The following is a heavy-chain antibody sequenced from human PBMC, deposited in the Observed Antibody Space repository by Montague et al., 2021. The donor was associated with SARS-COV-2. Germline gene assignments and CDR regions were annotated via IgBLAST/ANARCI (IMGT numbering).Heavy chain of an antibody. D-gene: IGHD3-9*01. CDR1: GGSISSNSYY. Sequence: SETLSLTCTVSGGSISSNSYYWGWIRQPPGQGLEWIGSIYYSGRHYYNPSLKSRVTMSVDTPKSHFSLNLSSVTAADTAVFYCVRGGYSDWLLPFKSWGQGTLVTVSS. J-gene: IGHJ5*02. CDR2: IYYSGRH. V-gene: IGHV4-39*02. CDR3: VRGGYSDWLLPFKS.